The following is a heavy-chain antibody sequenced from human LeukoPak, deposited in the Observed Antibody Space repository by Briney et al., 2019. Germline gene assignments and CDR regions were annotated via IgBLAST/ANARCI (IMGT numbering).Heavy chain of an antibody. V-gene: IGHV1-69*05. CDR2: IIPIFGTA. J-gene: IGHJ4*02. Sequence: SVKVSCKASGGTFSSYAISWVRQAPGQGLEWMGGIIPIFGTANYAQKFQGRVTITTDESTSTAYMELSSLRSEDTAVYYCASELDCSGGNCYGYWGQGTLVTVSS. CDR3: ASELDCSGGNCYGY. D-gene: IGHD2-15*01. CDR1: GGTFSSYA.